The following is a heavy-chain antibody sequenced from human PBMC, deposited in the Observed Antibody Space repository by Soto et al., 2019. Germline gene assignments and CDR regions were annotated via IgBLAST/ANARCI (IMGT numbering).Heavy chain of an antibody. CDR3: ATLQYGSGSSLFDY. Sequence: VRQAPGKGLEWMGGFDPEDGETIYAQKFQGRVTMTEDTSTDTAYMELSSLRSEDTAVYYCATLQYGSGSSLFDYWGQGTLVTVSS. CDR2: FDPEDGET. V-gene: IGHV1-24*01. J-gene: IGHJ4*02. D-gene: IGHD3-10*01.